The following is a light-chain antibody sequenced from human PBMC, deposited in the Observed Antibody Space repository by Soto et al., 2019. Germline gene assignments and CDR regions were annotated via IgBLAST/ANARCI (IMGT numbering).Light chain of an antibody. J-gene: IGKJ1*01. CDR3: QQYDTSPST. V-gene: IGKV3-20*01. CDR1: QSLSTNY. Sequence: EIVLTQSPGTLSLSPGERATLSCGTSQSLSTNYLAWYQQKPGQAPRLLIYDASSRATGIPDRFSGSGSGTDFTLTISRLEPEDFALYFCQQYDTSPSTFGQGTKVDIK. CDR2: DAS.